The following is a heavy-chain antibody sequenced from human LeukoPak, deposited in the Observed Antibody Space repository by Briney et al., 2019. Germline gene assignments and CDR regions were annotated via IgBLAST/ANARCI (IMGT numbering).Heavy chain of an antibody. V-gene: IGHV3-33*01. J-gene: IGHJ4*02. CDR3: ARDGLYCSSTSCYTPPFDY. CDR2: IWYDGSNK. CDR1: GFTFSSYG. Sequence: PGRSLRLSCGASGFTFSSYGMHGVRQAPGKGLEWVAVIWYDGSNKYYADSVKGRFTISRDNSKNTLYLQMNSLRAEDTAVYYCARDGLYCSSTSCYTPPFDYWGQGTLVTVSS. D-gene: IGHD2-2*02.